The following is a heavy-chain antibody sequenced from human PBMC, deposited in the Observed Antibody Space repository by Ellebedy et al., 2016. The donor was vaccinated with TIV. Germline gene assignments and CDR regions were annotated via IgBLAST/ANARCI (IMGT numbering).Heavy chain of an antibody. CDR2: IYYSGST. J-gene: IGHJ5*02. V-gene: IGHV4-59*01. D-gene: IGHD1-26*01. CDR3: ARDGRGSYFFWFDP. Sequence: SETLSLTXTVSGGSISSYYWSWIRQPPGKGLEWIGYIYYSGSTNYNPSLKSRVTISVDTSKNQFSLKLSSVTAADTAVYYCARDGRGSYFFWFDPWGQGTLVTVSS. CDR1: GGSISSYY.